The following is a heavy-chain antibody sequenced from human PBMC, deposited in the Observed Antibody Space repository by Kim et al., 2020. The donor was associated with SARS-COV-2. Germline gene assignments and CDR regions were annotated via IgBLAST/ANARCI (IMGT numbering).Heavy chain of an antibody. CDR1: GFTFSSYG. V-gene: IGHV3-33*06. Sequence: GGSLRLSCSASGFTFSSYGMHWVRQAPGKGLEWVAVIWYDGSNKYYADSVKGRFTISRDNSKNTLYLQMNSLRAEDTAVYYCAKGGSTVTIYGMDVWGQGTTVTVSS. CDR2: IWYDGSNK. J-gene: IGHJ6*02. D-gene: IGHD4-17*01. CDR3: AKGGSTVTIYGMDV.